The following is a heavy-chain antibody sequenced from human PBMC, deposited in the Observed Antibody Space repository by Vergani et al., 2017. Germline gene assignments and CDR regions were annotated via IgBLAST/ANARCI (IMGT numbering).Heavy chain of an antibody. CDR1: GGSFSGYY. CDR2: IYHSGST. V-gene: IGHV4-34*01. Sequence: QVQLQQWGAGLLKPSETLSLTCAVYGGSFSGYYWSWIRQPPGKGLEWIGEIYHSGSTNYNPSLKSRVTISVDKSKNQFSLKLSSVTAADTAVYYCARGLMPTMVRGVNWFDPWGQGTLVTVSS. CDR3: ARGLMPTMVRGVNWFDP. J-gene: IGHJ5*02. D-gene: IGHD3-10*01.